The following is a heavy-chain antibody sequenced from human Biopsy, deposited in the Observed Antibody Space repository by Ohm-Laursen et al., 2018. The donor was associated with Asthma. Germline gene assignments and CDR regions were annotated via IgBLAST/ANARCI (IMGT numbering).Heavy chain of an antibody. V-gene: IGHV3-9*01. J-gene: IGHJ6*02. CDR3: ARDMGAGPNQPPSGSGSSHLYGMDV. CDR1: GFSFDDYA. D-gene: IGHD3-10*01. CDR2: ISWNSGTI. Sequence: SLRLSCAASGFSFDDYAMFWVRQAPGKGLEWVSGISWNSGTIGYADSVKGRFTISRDNAKNSLYLQMNSLGPEDTAVYYCARDMGAGPNQPPSGSGSSHLYGMDVWGQGTTVTVS.